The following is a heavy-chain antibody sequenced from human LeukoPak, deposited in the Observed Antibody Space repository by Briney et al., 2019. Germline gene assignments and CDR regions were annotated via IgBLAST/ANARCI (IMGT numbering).Heavy chain of an antibody. V-gene: IGHV4-39*01. CDR2: IDNSGST. Sequence: PSETLSLTCTVSGVSISSSRYYWGWIRQPPGKGLEWIGRIDNSGSTSYNPSLNSRVTISVDTSKNQFSLKLSSVTATDTAVYYCATHPYSNGNNDYNMDVWGRGTTLSVSS. CDR1: GVSISSSRYY. J-gene: IGHJ6*03. CDR3: ATHPYSNGNNDYNMDV. D-gene: IGHD6-19*01.